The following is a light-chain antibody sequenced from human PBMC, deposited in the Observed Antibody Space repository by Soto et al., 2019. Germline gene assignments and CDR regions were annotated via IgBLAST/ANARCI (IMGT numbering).Light chain of an antibody. J-gene: IGLJ1*01. CDR2: EVS. Sequence: HCGQTQPASVSGSPGQTITSSCTGTSSDFGGYNYVSWYQQHPGKAPKLMIYEVSNRPSGVSNRFSGSKSGNTASLTISGLQAEDEADYYCSSYTSSSTYVFGTGTKVTVL. V-gene: IGLV2-14*01. CDR1: SSDFGGYNY. CDR3: SSYTSSSTYV.